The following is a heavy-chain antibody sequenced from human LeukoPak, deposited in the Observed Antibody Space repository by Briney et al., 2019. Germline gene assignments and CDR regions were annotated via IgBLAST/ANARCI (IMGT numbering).Heavy chain of an antibody. CDR3: ARATNSGAAINWFDP. D-gene: IGHD4-23*01. CDR2: IYYGGST. V-gene: IGHV4-59*02. CDR1: GGSVSSYY. J-gene: IGHJ5*02. Sequence: ASASLSLTWTGFGGSVSSYYWGWIRHPPGKGLEWGGYIYYGGSTNYNPSLKSRVTISVDPSKNQFSLKLSSVTAADTAVYHCARATNSGAAINWFDPWGQGTLVTVSS.